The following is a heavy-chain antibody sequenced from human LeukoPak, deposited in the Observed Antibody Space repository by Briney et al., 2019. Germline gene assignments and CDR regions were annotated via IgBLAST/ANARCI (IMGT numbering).Heavy chain of an antibody. V-gene: IGHV3-64*01. D-gene: IGHD2-2*01. Sequence: GGSLRLSCAASGFTFSNYAMHWVRQAPGKGLEYVSAISSNGGSTYYANSVKGRFTLSRDNSKNTLYLQMGSLRVEDMAVYYCATIRDQLLYYFDYWGQGTLVTVSS. CDR2: ISSNGGST. J-gene: IGHJ4*02. CDR3: ATIRDQLLYYFDY. CDR1: GFTFSNYA.